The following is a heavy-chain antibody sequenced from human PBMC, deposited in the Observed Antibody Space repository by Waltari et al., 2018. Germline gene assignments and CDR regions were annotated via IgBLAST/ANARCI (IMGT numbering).Heavy chain of an antibody. CDR1: GYTFTSYA. Sequence: QVQLVQSGAEVKKPGASVKVSCKASGYTFTSYAMHWVRQAPGQRLEWMGWINAGNGNTKYSQKFQGRVTISVDTSKNQFSLKLSSVTAADTAVYYCARGTSSSSCFDYWGQGTLVTVSS. D-gene: IGHD6-13*01. CDR2: INAGNGNT. V-gene: IGHV1-3*01. CDR3: ARGTSSSSCFDY. J-gene: IGHJ4*02.